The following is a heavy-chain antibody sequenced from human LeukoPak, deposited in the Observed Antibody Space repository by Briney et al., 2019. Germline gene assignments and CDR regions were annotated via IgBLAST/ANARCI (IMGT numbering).Heavy chain of an antibody. CDR3: VRQFPAGIMGNYGENWFDP. Sequence: SETLSLTCTVSGGSISSYYWSWIRQPPGKGLEWIGYIYTSGSTNYNPSLKSRVTISVDTSKNQFSLKLSSVTAADTAVYYCVRQFPAGIMGNYGENWFDPWGQGTLVTVSS. D-gene: IGHD1-26*01. J-gene: IGHJ5*02. V-gene: IGHV4-4*09. CDR1: GGSISSYY. CDR2: IYTSGST.